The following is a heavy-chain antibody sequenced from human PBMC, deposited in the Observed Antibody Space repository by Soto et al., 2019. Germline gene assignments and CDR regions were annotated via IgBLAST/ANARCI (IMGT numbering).Heavy chain of an antibody. CDR1: GASVSSDLYY. V-gene: IGHV4-61*01. Sequence: VQLQESGPGLVQPSETLSLTCAVSGASVSSDLYYWTWIRQPPGKGLEWIGYIFYTGATYHNPSLKRLVTMSLETSNIQFSLKLSSVIAADTAVYYCATVARAAVATISSSWFIPWGQGTLVTVSS. D-gene: IGHD1-26*01. J-gene: IGHJ5*02. CDR2: IFYTGAT. CDR3: ATVARAAVATISSSWFIP.